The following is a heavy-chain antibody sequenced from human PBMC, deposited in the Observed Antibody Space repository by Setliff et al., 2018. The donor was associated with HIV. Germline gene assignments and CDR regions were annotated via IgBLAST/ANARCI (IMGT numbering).Heavy chain of an antibody. CDR2: VYHSGTT. CDR1: GYSISTAYY. CDR3: ARGFCSGGFCHPNFYHYMDV. D-gene: IGHD2-15*01. V-gene: IGHV4-38-2*01. Sequence: SETLSLTCAVSGYSISTAYYWGWIRQPPGKGLEWIGSVYHSGTTYYNPSLKSRVTISVDMSNNQFSLKVTSVTAADTAVYYCARGFCSGGFCHPNFYHYMDVWGKGTTVTVSS. J-gene: IGHJ6*03.